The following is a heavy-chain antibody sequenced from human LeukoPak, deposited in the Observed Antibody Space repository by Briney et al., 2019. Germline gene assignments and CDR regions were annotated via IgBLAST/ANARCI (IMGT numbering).Heavy chain of an antibody. CDR3: AKWGDYDVLTGYYDPDN. D-gene: IGHD3-9*01. CDR1: GFIFSNYA. V-gene: IGHV3-23*01. Sequence: PGGSLRLSCAASGFIFSNYAMSWARQAPGKGLEWVSAIVGCGANTYYADSVKGRFTISRDNPRNTLYLQMNSLRAEDTAVYYCAKWGDYDVLTGYYDPDNWGQGTLVTVSS. J-gene: IGHJ4*02. CDR2: IVGCGANT.